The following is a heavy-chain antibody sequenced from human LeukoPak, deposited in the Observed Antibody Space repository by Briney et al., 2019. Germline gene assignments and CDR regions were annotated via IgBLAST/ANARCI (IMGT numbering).Heavy chain of an antibody. CDR2: ISSSSSYI. CDR1: GFTFSSYS. CDR3: ARDQLSYCDGDCP. Sequence: AGGSLRLSCAASGFTFSSYSMNWVRQAPGKGLEWVSSISSSSSYIYYADSVKGRFTISRDNAKNSLYLQMNSLRAEDTAVYYCARDQLSYCDGDCPWGQGTLVTVSS. D-gene: IGHD2-21*02. V-gene: IGHV3-21*01. J-gene: IGHJ5*02.